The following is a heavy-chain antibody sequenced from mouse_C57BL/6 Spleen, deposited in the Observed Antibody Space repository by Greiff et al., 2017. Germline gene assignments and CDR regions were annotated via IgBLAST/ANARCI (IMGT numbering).Heavy chain of an antibody. D-gene: IGHD2-4*01. CDR3: APYDYDTYYAMDY. V-gene: IGHV1-81*01. Sequence: VQLQQSGAELARPGASVTLSCKASGYTFTSYGISWVKQRTGQGLEWIGEIYPRSGNTYYNEQFKGKATLTADKSSSTAYMELRSLTSEDSAVYFCAPYDYDTYYAMDYWGQGTSVTVSS. J-gene: IGHJ4*01. CDR1: GYTFTSYG. CDR2: IYPRSGNT.